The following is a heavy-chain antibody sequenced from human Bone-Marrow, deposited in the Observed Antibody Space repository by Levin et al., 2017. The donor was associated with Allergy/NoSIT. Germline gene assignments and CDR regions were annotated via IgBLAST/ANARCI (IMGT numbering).Heavy chain of an antibody. Sequence: GESLKISCKGSGYSFTSYWISWVRQMPGKGLEWMGRIDPSDSYTNYSPSFQGHVTISADKSISTAYLQWSSLKASDTAMYYCARHFIAVAGPVGAFDIWGQGTMVTVSS. V-gene: IGHV5-10-1*01. J-gene: IGHJ3*02. CDR2: IDPSDSYT. D-gene: IGHD6-19*01. CDR3: ARHFIAVAGPVGAFDI. CDR1: GYSFTSYW.